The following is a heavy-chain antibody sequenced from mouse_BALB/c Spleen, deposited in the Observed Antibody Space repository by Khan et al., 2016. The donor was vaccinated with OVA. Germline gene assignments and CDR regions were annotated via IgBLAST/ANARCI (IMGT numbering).Heavy chain of an antibody. CDR2: IYPGAGDT. Sequence: QVQLQQSGAELVRPGSSVKVSCKASGYAFSNYWMNWVKQRPGQGLEWIGQIYPGAGDTSFNGKFRGKATLTADKSSSTAYMQLSSLTSEDSAVYFCARSGYDYFAYWGQGTLVTVSA. CDR1: GYAFSNYW. CDR3: ARSGYDYFAY. V-gene: IGHV1-80*01. D-gene: IGHD2-14*01. J-gene: IGHJ3*01.